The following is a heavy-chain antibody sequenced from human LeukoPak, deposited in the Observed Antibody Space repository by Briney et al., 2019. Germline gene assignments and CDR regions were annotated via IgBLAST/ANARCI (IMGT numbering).Heavy chain of an antibody. CDR2: IYYSGST. J-gene: IGHJ4*02. Sequence: PSETLSLTCTVSGGSVSSGSYYWSWIRQPPGKGLEWIGYIYYSGSTNYNPSLKSRVTISVDTSKNQFSLKLSSVTAADTAVYYCARVARFSTSEDYWGQGTLVTVSS. CDR3: ARVARFSTSEDY. CDR1: GGSVSSGSYY. V-gene: IGHV4-61*01. D-gene: IGHD5/OR15-5a*01.